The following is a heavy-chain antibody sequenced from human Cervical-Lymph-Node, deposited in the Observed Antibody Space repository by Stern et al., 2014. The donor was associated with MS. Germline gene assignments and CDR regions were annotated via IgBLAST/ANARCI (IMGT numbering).Heavy chain of an antibody. CDR1: GYRFTGHH. J-gene: IGHJ4*02. D-gene: IGHD6-19*01. CDR3: ARSTVAGLDH. Sequence: LVESGAEVKKPGASVKVSCKTSGYRFTGHHMHWVRQAPGQGLAWKGRINPDSGVTHFAQRFQGRVTMTRDTSIGAAYMELTRLRSDDTAVYYCARSTVAGLDHWGQGTLVTVSS. CDR2: INPDSGVT. V-gene: IGHV1-2*06.